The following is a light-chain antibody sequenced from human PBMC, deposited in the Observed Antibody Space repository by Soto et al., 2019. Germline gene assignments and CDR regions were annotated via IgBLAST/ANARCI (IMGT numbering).Light chain of an antibody. CDR2: ATS. J-gene: IGKJ1*01. CDR3: QQYGSSGT. Sequence: EAVLMQSPGTLSLSPGERATLSCRASQYVDGNYLSWFQQKRGQPPRVLVFATSSRATGTPIRFSGSGSGTDVTLTISRVEPEDFAVYYCQQYGSSGTFGQGTKVEIK. V-gene: IGKV3-20*01. CDR1: QYVDGNY.